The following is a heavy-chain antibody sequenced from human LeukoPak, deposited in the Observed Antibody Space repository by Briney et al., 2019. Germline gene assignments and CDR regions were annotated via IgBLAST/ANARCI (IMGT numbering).Heavy chain of an antibody. D-gene: IGHD3-16*01. V-gene: IGHV3-7*04. CDR2: IKQDGSEK. Sequence: GGSLRLPCAASGFTFSSYWMSWVRQAPGKGLEWVANIKQDGSEKYYVDSVKGRFTISRDNAKNSVYLQMNRLRDEDTAVYYCARDPEGDDYDMDVWGQGTTVTVSS. CDR3: ARDPEGDDYDMDV. CDR1: GFTFSSYW. J-gene: IGHJ6*02.